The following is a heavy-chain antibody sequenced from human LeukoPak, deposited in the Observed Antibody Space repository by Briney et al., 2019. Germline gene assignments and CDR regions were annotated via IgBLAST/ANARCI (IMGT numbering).Heavy chain of an antibody. Sequence: GASMKVSCKASGYTFTSYDINWVRQATGQGLEWMGWMNPNSGNTGYAQKFQGRVTMTRNTSISTAYMELSSLRSEDTAVYYCARGFTYCGGDCYSEWGQGTLVTVSS. D-gene: IGHD2-21*02. CDR2: MNPNSGNT. J-gene: IGHJ4*02. CDR1: GYTFTSYD. CDR3: ARGFTYCGGDCYSE. V-gene: IGHV1-8*01.